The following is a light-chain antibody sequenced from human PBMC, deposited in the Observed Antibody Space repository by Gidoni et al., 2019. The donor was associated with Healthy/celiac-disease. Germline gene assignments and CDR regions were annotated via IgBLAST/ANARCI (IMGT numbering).Light chain of an antibody. CDR2: AAS. CDR3: QQYYSYPYT. Sequence: LRMTQSPSSFSASTGDRVTITCRASQGISSYLAWYQQKPGKAPKLLIYAASTLQSGVPSRFSGSGSGTDFTLTISCLQSEDFATYYCQQYYSYPYTFGQGTKLEIK. J-gene: IGKJ2*01. V-gene: IGKV1-8*01. CDR1: QGISSY.